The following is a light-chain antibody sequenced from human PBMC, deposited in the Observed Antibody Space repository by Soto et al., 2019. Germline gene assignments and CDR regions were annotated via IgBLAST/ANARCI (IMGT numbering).Light chain of an antibody. CDR1: QDISNY. CDR3: QQYDNLPIT. Sequence: DIQMTQSPSSLSASVGDRVTIPCQASQDISNYLNWYQQKPGKAPKLLIYDASNLETWVPSRFSGSGSGTDFTFTISSLQPEDIATYYCQQYDNLPITFGQGTRLEIK. CDR2: DAS. V-gene: IGKV1-33*01. J-gene: IGKJ5*01.